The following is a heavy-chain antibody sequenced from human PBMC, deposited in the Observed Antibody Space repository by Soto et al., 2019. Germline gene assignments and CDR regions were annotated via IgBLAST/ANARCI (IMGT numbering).Heavy chain of an antibody. CDR2: IISSSSYI. D-gene: IGHD2-8*01. CDR1: GFTFSSYS. J-gene: IGHJ6*02. V-gene: IGHV3-21*01. Sequence: GTLILSCAASGFTFSSYSMNWVRQAPGKGLGWVSSIISSSSYIYYADSVKGRFTICRDNAKNSLYLQMNSLRAEDTAVYYCARDRQVPSYCTNGVCYPYYGMDVWGQGTTVTAP. CDR3: ARDRQVPSYCTNGVCYPYYGMDV.